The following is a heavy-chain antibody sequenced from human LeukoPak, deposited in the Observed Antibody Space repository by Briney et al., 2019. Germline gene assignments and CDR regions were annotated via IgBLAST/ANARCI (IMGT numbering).Heavy chain of an antibody. CDR1: GGSISSYY. Sequence: PSETRSLTCTVSGGSISSYYWSWIRQPPGKGLEWIGYIYYSGSTNYNPSLKSRVTISVDTSKNQFSLKLSSVTAADTAVYYCARPYDYGVHDAFDIWGQGTMVTVSS. CDR3: ARPYDYGVHDAFDI. D-gene: IGHD4-17*01. J-gene: IGHJ3*02. CDR2: IYYSGST. V-gene: IGHV4-59*01.